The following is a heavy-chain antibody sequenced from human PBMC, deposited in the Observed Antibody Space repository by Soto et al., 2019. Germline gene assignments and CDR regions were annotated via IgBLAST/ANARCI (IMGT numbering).Heavy chain of an antibody. D-gene: IGHD3-22*01. CDR2: IWYDGSNK. J-gene: IGHJ6*02. CDR1: GFTFSSYG. V-gene: IGHV3-33*01. CDR3: ARRLDMIGYYYYSGMDV. Sequence: QVQLVESGGGVVQPGRSLRLSCAASGFTFSSYGMHWVRQAPGKGLEWVAVIWYDGSNKYYADSVKGRFTISRDNSKNTLYLQMNSLRAEDTAVYYCARRLDMIGYYYYSGMDVWGQGTTVTVSS.